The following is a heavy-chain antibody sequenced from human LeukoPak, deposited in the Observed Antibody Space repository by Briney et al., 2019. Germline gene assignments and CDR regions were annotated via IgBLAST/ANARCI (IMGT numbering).Heavy chain of an antibody. D-gene: IGHD3-10*01. V-gene: IGHV4-34*01. J-gene: IGHJ4*02. CDR2: INHSGST. CDR3: ARGLFRITMVRGVMFDY. Sequence: PSETLSLTCAVYGGSFSGYYWSWIRQPPGKGLEWIGEINHSGSTNYNPSLKSRVTILVDTSKNQFSLKLSSVTAADTAVYYCARGLFRITMVRGVMFDYWGQGTLVTVSS. CDR1: GGSFSGYY.